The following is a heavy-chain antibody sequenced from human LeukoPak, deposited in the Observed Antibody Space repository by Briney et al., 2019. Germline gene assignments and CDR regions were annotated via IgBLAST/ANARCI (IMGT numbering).Heavy chain of an antibody. Sequence: SETLSLTCAVSGDSISSYYWSWIRQPAGKGLEWIGRIYTSGSTNYNPSLKRRVPMSVDTSKTQFYLNLGSVTAADTAVYYCAREGSYYDFWSGYPPAAFDIWGQGTMVTVSS. CDR2: IYTSGST. J-gene: IGHJ3*02. CDR3: AREGSYYDFWSGYPPAAFDI. CDR1: GDSISSYY. V-gene: IGHV4-4*07. D-gene: IGHD3-3*01.